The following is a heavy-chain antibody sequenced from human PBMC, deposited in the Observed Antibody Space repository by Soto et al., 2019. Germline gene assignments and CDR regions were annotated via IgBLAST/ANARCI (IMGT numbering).Heavy chain of an antibody. CDR1: GYSIASGYY. CDR3: ARTFDYYGMDV. CDR2: IYHAGRV. Sequence: SETLSLTCAVSGYSIASGYYWAWIRQSPGKGLEWIGSIYHAGRVYYNPSLNSRVAVSLDTSKNHFSLKLTSVTAADTAVYYCARTFDYYGMDVWGQGTTVTVSS. V-gene: IGHV4-38-2*01. J-gene: IGHJ6*02.